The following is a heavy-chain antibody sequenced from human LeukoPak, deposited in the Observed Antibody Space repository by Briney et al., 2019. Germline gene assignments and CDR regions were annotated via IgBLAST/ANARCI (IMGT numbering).Heavy chain of an antibody. V-gene: IGHV3-23*01. J-gene: IGHJ4*02. Sequence: GGSLRLSCAASGFNFANHAMSWVRQTPGKGLEWVSAISGGGDITYYADSVTGRLTISRDNSKDTLFLQMHSLRPGDTAVYYCVREDTPATANWGQGTLVTISS. CDR2: ISGGGDIT. CDR3: VREDTPATAN. D-gene: IGHD2-21*02. CDR1: GFNFANHA.